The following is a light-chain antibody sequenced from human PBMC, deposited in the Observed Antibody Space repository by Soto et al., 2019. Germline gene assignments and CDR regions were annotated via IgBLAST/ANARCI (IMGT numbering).Light chain of an antibody. Sequence: QPVLTQPPSASGTPGQRVTISCSGSSSSIGTNTVNWYQQFPGTAPKLLIYGHNQRPSGVPDRFSASKSGTSASLAISGLQSEDEAIYYCAVWDDSLNGRVFGGGTKLTVL. CDR1: SSSIGTNT. V-gene: IGLV1-44*01. CDR3: AVWDDSLNGRV. CDR2: GHN. J-gene: IGLJ2*01.